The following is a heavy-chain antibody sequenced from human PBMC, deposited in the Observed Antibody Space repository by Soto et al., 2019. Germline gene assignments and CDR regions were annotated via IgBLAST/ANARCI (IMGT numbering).Heavy chain of an antibody. D-gene: IGHD2-2*02. Sequence: QVQLVESGGGVVQPGRSLRHSCAASGFTFSSYGMHWVRQAPGKGLEWVAVISYDGSNKYYADSVKGRFTISRDNSKNTLYLQMNSLRAEDTAVYYCAKDAPRYCSSTSCYRTDYWGQGTLVTVSS. CDR1: GFTFSSYG. J-gene: IGHJ4*02. CDR2: ISYDGSNK. V-gene: IGHV3-30*18. CDR3: AKDAPRYCSSTSCYRTDY.